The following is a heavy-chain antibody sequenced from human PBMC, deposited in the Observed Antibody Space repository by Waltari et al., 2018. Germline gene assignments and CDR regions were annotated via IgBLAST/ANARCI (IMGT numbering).Heavy chain of an antibody. CDR3: ARSDKGIDY. D-gene: IGHD3-10*01. CDR2: ISHSGST. Sequence: QVQLQESGPGLVKPSETLSLTCVVSGYSISSGYYWGWIRQPPGKRLEWIGSISHSGSTYYNPPLKSPVTISVDTSKNQFSLKLSFVTAADTAVYYCARSDKGIDYWGQGTLVTVSS. CDR1: GYSISSGYY. J-gene: IGHJ4*02. V-gene: IGHV4-38-2*01.